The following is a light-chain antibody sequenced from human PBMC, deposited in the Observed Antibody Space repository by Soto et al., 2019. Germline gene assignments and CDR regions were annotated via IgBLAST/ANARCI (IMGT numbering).Light chain of an antibody. CDR2: GAS. CDR3: QQYNDWPWT. J-gene: IGKJ1*01. CDR1: QSVRIN. V-gene: IGKV3-15*01. Sequence: EIELAQSPGTLSLPPGERATLSCRASQSVRINLAWYQQKPGQAPRLLIYGASTRATGFPARFSGSGSGTEFTLTISSLQSEDFAVYYCQQYNDWPWTFGQGTKVDIK.